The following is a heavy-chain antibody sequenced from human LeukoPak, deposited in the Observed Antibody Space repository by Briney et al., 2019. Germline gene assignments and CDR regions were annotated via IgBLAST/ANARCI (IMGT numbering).Heavy chain of an antibody. Sequence: PSETLSLTCTVSGDAITGSSYYWGWIRQPPGKGLEWIGSMYYSGSTFSNPSLRSRVNMSADTSKNQFSLKLSSVTAADTAVYYCGVVITAFDYWGQGTLVTVSS. CDR1: GDAITGSSYY. CDR2: MYYSGST. V-gene: IGHV4-39*01. CDR3: GVVITAFDY. J-gene: IGHJ4*02. D-gene: IGHD3-22*01.